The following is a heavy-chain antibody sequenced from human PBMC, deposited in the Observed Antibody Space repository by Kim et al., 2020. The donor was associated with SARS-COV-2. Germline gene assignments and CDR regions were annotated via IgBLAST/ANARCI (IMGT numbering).Heavy chain of an antibody. J-gene: IGHJ6*02. V-gene: IGHV4-4*02. D-gene: IGHD6-13*01. CDR1: GGSISSSNW. CDR3: ARVLVSRTRAAAGERTPYYYGMDV. CDR2: IYHSGST. Sequence: SETLSLTCAVSGGSISSSNWWSWVRQPPGKGLEWIGEIYHSGSTNYNPSLKSRVTISVDKSKNQFSLKLSSVTAADTAVYYCARVLVSRTRAAAGERTPYYYGMDVWGQGTTVTVSS.